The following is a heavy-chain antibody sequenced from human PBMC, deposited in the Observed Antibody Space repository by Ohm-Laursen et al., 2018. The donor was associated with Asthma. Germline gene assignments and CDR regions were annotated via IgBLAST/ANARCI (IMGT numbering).Heavy chain of an antibody. V-gene: IGHV3-33*01. CDR2: IWYDGSNK. Sequence: SLRLSCAASGFTFSSYGMHWVRQAPGKGLEWVAVIWYDGSNKYYADSVKGRFTISRDNSKNTLYLQMNSLRAEDTAVYYCARSIRGGTYCGGDCYSGGFDYWGQGTLVTVSS. D-gene: IGHD2-21*02. CDR3: ARSIRGGTYCGGDCYSGGFDY. J-gene: IGHJ4*02. CDR1: GFTFSSYG.